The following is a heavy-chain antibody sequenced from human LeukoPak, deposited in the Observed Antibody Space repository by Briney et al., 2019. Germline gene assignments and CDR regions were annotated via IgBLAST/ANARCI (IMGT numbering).Heavy chain of an antibody. Sequence: PSETLSLTCTVSGGSISSSSYYWGWIRQPPGKGLEWIGSIYYSGSTYYNPSLKSRVTISVDTSKNQLCLKLSSVTAADTAVYYCAKHIVATITGVDYWGQGTLVTVSS. D-gene: IGHD5-12*01. CDR1: GGSISSSSYY. V-gene: IGHV4-39*01. CDR2: IYYSGST. J-gene: IGHJ4*02. CDR3: AKHIVATITGVDY.